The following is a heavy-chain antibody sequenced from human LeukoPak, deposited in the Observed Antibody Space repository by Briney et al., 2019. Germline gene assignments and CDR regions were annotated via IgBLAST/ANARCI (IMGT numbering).Heavy chain of an antibody. Sequence: ASVKVSCKVSGYSLTELSMHWVRQAPGKGLEWVGGFDPEDGETIYAQKFQGRVTMTEDTSTDTAYMELSSLRSEDTAVYYCATAAGVSVEDAFDIWGQGTMVTVSS. V-gene: IGHV1-24*01. CDR1: GYSLTELS. J-gene: IGHJ3*02. D-gene: IGHD6-13*01. CDR2: FDPEDGET. CDR3: ATAAGVSVEDAFDI.